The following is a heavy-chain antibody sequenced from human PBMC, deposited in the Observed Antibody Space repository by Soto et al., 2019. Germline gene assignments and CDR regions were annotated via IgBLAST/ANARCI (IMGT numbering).Heavy chain of an antibody. CDR3: ARGKYDIVTGYYTAGFAY. D-gene: IGHD3-9*01. J-gene: IGHJ4*02. V-gene: IGHV1-8*01. Sequence: GASVEVCWEASGDAFASSAMKWVRQATGQGLEWMGWMNPNSGNTGYAQKFQGRVTMTRNTSLSTAYMELSSLRSEDTAVYYCARGKYDIVTGYYTAGFAYWGQGTLVTVSS. CDR1: GDAFASSA. CDR2: MNPNSGNT.